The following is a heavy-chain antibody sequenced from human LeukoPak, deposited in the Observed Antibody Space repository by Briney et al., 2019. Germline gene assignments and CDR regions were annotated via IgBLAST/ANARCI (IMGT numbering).Heavy chain of an antibody. D-gene: IGHD5-12*01. J-gene: IGHJ5*02. V-gene: IGHV1-69*04. CDR3: ATQGVYSGYDGTGFDP. Sequence: ASVKVSCKASGYTFTSYGISWVRQAPGQGLEWMGRIIPILGIANYAQKFQGRVTITADKSTSTAYMELSSLRSEDTAVYYCATQGVYSGYDGTGFDPWGQGTLVTVSS. CDR1: GYTFTSYG. CDR2: IIPILGIA.